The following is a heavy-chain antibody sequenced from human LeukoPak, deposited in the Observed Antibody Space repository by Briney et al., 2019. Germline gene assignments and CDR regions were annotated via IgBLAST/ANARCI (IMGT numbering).Heavy chain of an antibody. Sequence: GGSLRLSCAASGFTFTTYWMSWVRQAPGKGLEWVANIKQDGTEKYYVDSVKGRFTISRDNAKNSLYLQMNSLRAEDTAVYYCAELGITMIGGVWGKGTTVTISS. CDR2: IKQDGTEK. CDR1: GFTFTTYW. CDR3: AELGITMIGGV. D-gene: IGHD3-10*02. J-gene: IGHJ6*04. V-gene: IGHV3-7*01.